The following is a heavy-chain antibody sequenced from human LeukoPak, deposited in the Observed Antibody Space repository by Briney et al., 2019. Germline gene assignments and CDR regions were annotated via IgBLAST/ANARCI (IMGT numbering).Heavy chain of an antibody. CDR3: ARVFWGGRSGFDS. Sequence: PSETLSLTCTVSGGSISGDNYYWTWIRQPAGKGLEWIGRIYASGSANYNPSLKSRVTISVDTSKNQFSLKLNSVTAADTAMYYCARVFWGGRSGFDSWGQGTLVTVSS. CDR2: IYASGSA. V-gene: IGHV4-61*02. D-gene: IGHD3-16*01. J-gene: IGHJ4*02. CDR1: GGSISGDNYY.